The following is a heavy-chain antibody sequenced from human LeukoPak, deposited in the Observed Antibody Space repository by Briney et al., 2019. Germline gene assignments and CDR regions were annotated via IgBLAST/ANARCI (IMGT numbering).Heavy chain of an antibody. D-gene: IGHD3-10*01. J-gene: IGHJ6*02. CDR3: VSGAAMDV. CDR1: GFTFCSSE. CDR2: VNSRNTI. V-gene: IGHV3-48*03. Sequence: PGGSLRLSCIGSGFTFCSSELNWVRQAPATGLEWLSFVNSRNTIYYLDSVKGRFTISRDNAKNSLYLQMNSLRVEDTAVYYCVSGAAMDVWGQGTTVTVSS.